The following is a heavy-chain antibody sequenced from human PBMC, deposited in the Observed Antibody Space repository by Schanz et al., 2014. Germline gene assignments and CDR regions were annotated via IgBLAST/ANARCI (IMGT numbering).Heavy chain of an antibody. CDR1: GFTFSFYS. J-gene: IGHJ4*02. V-gene: IGHV3-23*01. Sequence: EVQLLESGGGLVQPGGSLRLSCAASGFTFSFYSMGWVRQAPGKGLEWVSTINENGVQTHYADSVKGRFTISRDNSKNTLYLQMNSPRAEDTALYYCYSRSLAHFDYWGQGTLVTVSS. D-gene: IGHD2-15*01. CDR3: YSRSLAHFDY. CDR2: INENGVQT.